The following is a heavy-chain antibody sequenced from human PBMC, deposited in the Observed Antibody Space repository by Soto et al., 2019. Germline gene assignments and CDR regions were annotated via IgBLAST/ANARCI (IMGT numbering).Heavy chain of an antibody. J-gene: IGHJ6*02. CDR3: ARGHRPLRYFDWLKNYYYYYGMDV. V-gene: IGHV1-2*04. Sequence: ASVKVSCKASGYTFTGYYMHWVRQAPGQGLEWMGWINPNSGGTNYAQKFQGWVTMTRDTSISTAYMELSRLRSDDTAVYYCARGHRPLRYFDWLKNYYYYYGMDVWGQGTTVTVSS. CDR2: INPNSGGT. CDR1: GYTFTGYY. D-gene: IGHD3-9*01.